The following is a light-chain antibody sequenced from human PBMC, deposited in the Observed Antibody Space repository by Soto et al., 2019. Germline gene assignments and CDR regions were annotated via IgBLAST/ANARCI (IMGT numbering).Light chain of an antibody. CDR3: QTWGTGTVV. V-gene: IGLV4-69*01. Sequence: QPVLTQSPSASVSLGASVKLTCTLSSGHSSYAIAWHQQQPEKGPRYLMKLNSDGSHSKGDGIPDRFSGSSSGAERYLTISSLQSEDEADYYCQTWGTGTVVFGGGTKLTVL. J-gene: IGLJ2*01. CDR2: LNSDGSH. CDR1: SGHSSYA.